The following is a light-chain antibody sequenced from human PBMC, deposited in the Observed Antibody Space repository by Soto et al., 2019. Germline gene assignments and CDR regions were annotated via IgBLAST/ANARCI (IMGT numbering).Light chain of an antibody. CDR3: QQYNNWPRT. CDR1: QRVGSN. J-gene: IGKJ1*01. V-gene: IGKV3-15*01. CDR2: DAS. Sequence: EIVMKQSPATLSVSPGEGATLSCRASQRVGSNLAWYQLKPGQAPRLLIYDASTRATGIPARFSGSGSGTEFTLSISSLQSEDFAVYYCQQYNNWPRTFGQVTKVEIK.